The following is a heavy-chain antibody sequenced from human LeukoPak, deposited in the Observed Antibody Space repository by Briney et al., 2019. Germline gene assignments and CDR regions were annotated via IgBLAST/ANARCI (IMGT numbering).Heavy chain of an antibody. J-gene: IGHJ4*02. D-gene: IGHD6-13*01. CDR1: GFTFSSYG. CDR2: IWYDGSNK. V-gene: IGHV3-33*01. Sequence: PGRSLRLSCAASGFTFSSYGMHWVRQAPGKGLEWVAVIWYDGSNKYYADSVKGRFTISRDNSKNTLYLQMNSLRAEDTAVYYCARDKDGIAAAGPTYWGQGTLVTVSS. CDR3: ARDKDGIAAAGPTY.